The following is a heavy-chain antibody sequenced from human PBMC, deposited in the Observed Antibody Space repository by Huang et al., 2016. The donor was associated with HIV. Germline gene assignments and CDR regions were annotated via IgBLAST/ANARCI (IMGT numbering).Heavy chain of an antibody. D-gene: IGHD7-27*01. CDR2: IYWDDDK. Sequence: QITLKESGPTVIKPTQTLTLTCSFSGFSLNHKGVGVGWIRQPPGKALEWLVRIYWDDDKRCTPSLKNRITITKDTSKNQVVFTMTNVDPMDTGTYYCAHIGRLGNYYMDVWGNGTTVTVSS. J-gene: IGHJ6*03. V-gene: IGHV2-5*02. CDR1: GFSLNHKGVG. CDR3: AHIGRLGNYYMDV.